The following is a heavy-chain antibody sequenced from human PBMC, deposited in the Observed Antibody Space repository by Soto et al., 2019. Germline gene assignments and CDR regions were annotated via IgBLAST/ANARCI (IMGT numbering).Heavy chain of an antibody. J-gene: IGHJ4*02. CDR3: ARYFRGSGRYFFDY. Sequence: SLRLSCVASGFTFISSFMGWVRQAPGKGLEWVANINQDGGGTYYVDSVEGRFTISRDNAKDSLYLQMNSLRGEDTAVYYCARYFRGSGRYFFDYWGQGTLVTVSS. CDR1: GFTFISSF. D-gene: IGHD6-19*01. CDR2: INQDGGGT. V-gene: IGHV3-7*03.